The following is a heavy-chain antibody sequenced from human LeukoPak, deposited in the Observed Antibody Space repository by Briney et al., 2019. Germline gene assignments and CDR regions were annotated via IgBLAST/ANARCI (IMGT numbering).Heavy chain of an antibody. J-gene: IGHJ4*02. CDR2: ISGSGGST. V-gene: IGHV3-23*01. CDR3: AKDRDYYGSGSLPDY. Sequence: PGGSLRLSCAASGFTFSSYAMSWVRQAAGKGLEWVSAISGSGGSTYYADSVKGRFTISRDNSKNTLYLQMNSLRAEDTAVYHCAKDRDYYGSGSLPDYWGQGTLVTVSS. D-gene: IGHD3-10*01. CDR1: GFTFSSYA.